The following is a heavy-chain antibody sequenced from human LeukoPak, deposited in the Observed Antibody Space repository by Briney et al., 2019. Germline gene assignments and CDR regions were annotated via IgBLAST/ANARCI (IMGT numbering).Heavy chain of an antibody. V-gene: IGHV4-59*01. D-gene: IGHD3-22*01. CDR2: KYYSGST. CDR1: GGSITSYY. Sequence: SETLSLTCTVSGGSITSYYWSWIRQSPEKGLEWIGYKYYSGSTKYNPSLQSRATISIDTSKNQFSLKLTSVTAADTAVYYCARDREYYDSSGHYYYYYMDVWGKGTTVTVSS. J-gene: IGHJ6*03. CDR3: ARDREYYDSSGHYYYYYMDV.